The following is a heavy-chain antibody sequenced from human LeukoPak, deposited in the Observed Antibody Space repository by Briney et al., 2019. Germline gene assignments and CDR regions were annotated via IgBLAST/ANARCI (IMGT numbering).Heavy chain of an antibody. CDR1: GYTFTSYG. D-gene: IGHD3-9*01. Sequence: GASVKVSCKASGYTFTSYGISWVRQAPGQGLEWMGWISAYNGNTNYAQKLQGRVTMTTDTSTSTAYMELRSLRSDDTAVFYCAMGGYDILTGDYFDYWGQGTLVTVSS. CDR2: ISAYNGNT. V-gene: IGHV1-18*01. CDR3: AMGGYDILTGDYFDY. J-gene: IGHJ4*02.